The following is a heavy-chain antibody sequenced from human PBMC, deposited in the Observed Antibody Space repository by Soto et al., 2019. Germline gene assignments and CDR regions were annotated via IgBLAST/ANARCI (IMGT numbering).Heavy chain of an antibody. D-gene: IGHD4-4*01. J-gene: IGHJ3*02. Sequence: GLSLRLACSASGFTFDDDAMHWVRHAPGKGLEWVSGISWNSDNIVYADSVKGRFTISRDNAKNSLYLQMNSLRAEDTALYYCAKDLYSNYGDAFDIWGQGTMVTVSS. CDR2: ISWNSDNI. CDR1: GFTFDDDA. CDR3: AKDLYSNYGDAFDI. V-gene: IGHV3-9*01.